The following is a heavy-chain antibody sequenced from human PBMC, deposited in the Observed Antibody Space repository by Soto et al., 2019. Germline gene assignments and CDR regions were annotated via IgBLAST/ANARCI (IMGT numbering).Heavy chain of an antibody. D-gene: IGHD3-3*01. Sequence: QVQLVESGGGVVQPGRSLRLSCAASGFSLSNYGMHWVRQAPGKGLEWVAVISYDGSNRYYTDSVKGRFTISRDNSKNTLSLQMNSLRAEDTAVYYCATESRGDGFWSGYYNYYGMDVWGQGTTVAVSS. CDR2: ISYDGSNR. CDR3: ATESRGDGFWSGYYNYYGMDV. J-gene: IGHJ6*02. V-gene: IGHV3-30*03. CDR1: GFSLSNYG.